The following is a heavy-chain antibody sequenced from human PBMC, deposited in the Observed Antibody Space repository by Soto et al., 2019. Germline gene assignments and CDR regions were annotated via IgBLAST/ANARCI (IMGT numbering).Heavy chain of an antibody. CDR3: ARVTTWARGAMVYPSMDY. Sequence: SETLSLTCAVYGGSFSGYYWNWIRQPPGKGLEWIGEIDHSGSTNYNPSLKSRVTISVDTSKNQFSLKLSSVTAADTAVYYCARVTTWARGAMVYPSMDYWGQGTLVTVSS. J-gene: IGHJ4*02. CDR1: GGSFSGYY. V-gene: IGHV4-34*01. CDR2: IDHSGST. D-gene: IGHD5-18*01.